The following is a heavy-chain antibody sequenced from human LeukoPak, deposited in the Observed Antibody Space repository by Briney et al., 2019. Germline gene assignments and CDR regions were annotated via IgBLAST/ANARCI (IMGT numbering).Heavy chain of an antibody. CDR2: ISGSGGST. CDR3: AKDNAIFGVTKWFDP. V-gene: IGHV3-23*01. CDR1: GFTFSDYY. Sequence: GGSLRLSCAASGFTFSDYYMSWVRQAPGKGLEWVSAISGSGGSTYYADSVKGRFTISRDNSKNTLYLQMNSLRAEDTAVYYCAKDNAIFGVTKWFDPWGQGILVTVSS. J-gene: IGHJ5*02. D-gene: IGHD3-3*01.